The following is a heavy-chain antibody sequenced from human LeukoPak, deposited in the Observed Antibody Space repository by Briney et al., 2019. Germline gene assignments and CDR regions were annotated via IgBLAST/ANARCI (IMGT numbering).Heavy chain of an antibody. V-gene: IGHV3-9*01. Sequence: GGSLRLSCAASGFTFDDYAMHWARQAPGKGLEWVSGISWNSGSIGYADSVKGRFTISRDNAKNSLYLQMNSLRAEDTALYYCTRVDRGNRYGMDVWGQGTTVTVSS. D-gene: IGHD4-23*01. CDR1: GFTFDDYA. J-gene: IGHJ6*02. CDR2: ISWNSGSI. CDR3: TRVDRGNRYGMDV.